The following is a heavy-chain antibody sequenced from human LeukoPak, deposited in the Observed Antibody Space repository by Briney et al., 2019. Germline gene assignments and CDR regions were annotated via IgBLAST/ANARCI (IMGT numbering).Heavy chain of an antibody. D-gene: IGHD2-15*01. CDR3: TRGAVSEYCSGGSCYRWDY. J-gene: IGHJ4*02. V-gene: IGHV1-8*02. Sequence: ASVKVSCKASGYTFTSYGISWVRQATGQGLEWMGWMNPNSGNTGSAQKFQGRVTMTRDTSINTAYMELSNLKSEDAAVYYCTRGAVSEYCSGGSCYRWDYWGQGTLVTVSS. CDR1: GYTFTSYG. CDR2: MNPNSGNT.